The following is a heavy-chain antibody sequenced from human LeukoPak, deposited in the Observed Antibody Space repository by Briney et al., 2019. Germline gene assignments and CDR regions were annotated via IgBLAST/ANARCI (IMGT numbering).Heavy chain of an antibody. CDR2: IYTSGST. D-gene: IGHD6-19*01. J-gene: IGHJ4*02. CDR1: GGSISSYY. CDR3: VRAVAATAPDYFDY. V-gene: IGHV4-4*07. Sequence: SETLSLTCTVSGGSISSYYGSWIRQPAGKGLEWIGRIYTSGSTNYNPSLKSRVTMSVDTSKNQFSLKLSSATAADTAVYYCVRAVAATAPDYFDYWGQGTLVTVSS.